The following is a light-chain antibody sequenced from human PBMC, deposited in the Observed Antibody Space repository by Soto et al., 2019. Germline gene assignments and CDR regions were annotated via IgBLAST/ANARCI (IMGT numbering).Light chain of an antibody. Sequence: QLVLTQSPSASASLGASVKLTCTLSSGHSNYAIAWHQQQPEKGPRYLMKLNNDGSHSKGDGIPDRFSGSSSGAERYLTISSLQSEDESDYYCQTWDTGSSVVFGGGTKLTVL. V-gene: IGLV4-69*01. J-gene: IGLJ2*01. CDR2: LNNDGSH. CDR1: SGHSNYA. CDR3: QTWDTGSSVV.